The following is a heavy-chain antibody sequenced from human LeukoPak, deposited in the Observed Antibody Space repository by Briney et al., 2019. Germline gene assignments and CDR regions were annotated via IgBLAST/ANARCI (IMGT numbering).Heavy chain of an antibody. V-gene: IGHV4-34*01. CDR3: ARRIGYSSAWPHWYFDL. CDR1: GGSFSGYF. Sequence: SETLSLTCAVQGGSFSGYFWSGVRQPPGKGLEWIVDITHSGNTNYNSSLQSRVTISVDTSNNQFSLQLNSVTAADTSVYYCARRIGYSSAWPHWYFDLWGRGTLVTVSS. CDR2: ITHSGNT. J-gene: IGHJ2*01. D-gene: IGHD6-19*01.